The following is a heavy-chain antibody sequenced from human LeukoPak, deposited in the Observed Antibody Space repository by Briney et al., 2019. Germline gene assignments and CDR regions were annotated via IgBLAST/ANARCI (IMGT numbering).Heavy chain of an antibody. CDR3: AREGSSGPLDY. CDR1: GGSISSYY. CDR2: MYNSESA. Sequence: ETLSLTCTVSGGSISSYYWSWIRQPPGKGLEWIGYMYNSESANYNPSLKSRVTISVDTSKNQFSLKLSSVTAADTAVYYCAREGSSGPLDYWGQGTLVTVSS. V-gene: IGHV4-59*01. D-gene: IGHD6-19*01. J-gene: IGHJ4*02.